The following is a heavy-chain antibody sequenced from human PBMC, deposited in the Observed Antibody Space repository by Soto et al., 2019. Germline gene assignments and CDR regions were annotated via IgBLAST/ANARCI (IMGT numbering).Heavy chain of an antibody. CDR3: AKTFGEALYRIRWFGELLYFDY. D-gene: IGHD3-10*01. J-gene: IGHJ4*02. V-gene: IGHV3-23*01. CDR1: GFTFSSYA. Sequence: GGSLRLSCAASGFTFSSYAMSWVRQAPGKGLEWVSAISGSGGSTYYADSVKGRLTISRDNSKNTLYLQMNSLRAEDTAVYYCAKTFGEALYRIRWFGELLYFDYWGQGTLVTVSS. CDR2: ISGSGGST.